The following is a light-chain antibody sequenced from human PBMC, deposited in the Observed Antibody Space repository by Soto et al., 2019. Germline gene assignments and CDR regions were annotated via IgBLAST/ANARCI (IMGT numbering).Light chain of an antibody. CDR2: GAY. CDR1: QSVRSD. Sequence: EIVMTQSPATLSVSPGERATLSCRASQSVRSDLAWYQQKPGQAPRLLIYGAYLRATGIPARFSGSGSGTDFTLTISRLEPEDFAVYYCHQYGSPPGTFGQGTKVDIK. CDR3: HQYGSPPGT. V-gene: IGKV3-20*01. J-gene: IGKJ1*01.